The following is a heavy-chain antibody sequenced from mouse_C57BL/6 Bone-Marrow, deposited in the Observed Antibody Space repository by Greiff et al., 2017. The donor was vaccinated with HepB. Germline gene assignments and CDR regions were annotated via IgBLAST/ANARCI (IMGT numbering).Heavy chain of an antibody. CDR1: GFTFSDYY. CDR3: ARDLDYFDY. Sequence: EVKLVESVGGLVQPGSSMKLSCTASGFTFSDYYMAWVRQVPEKGLEWVANINYDGSSTYYLDSLKSRFIISRDNAKNILYLQMSSLKSEDTATYYCARDLDYFDYWGQGTTLTVSS. J-gene: IGHJ2*01. V-gene: IGHV5-16*01. CDR2: INYDGSST.